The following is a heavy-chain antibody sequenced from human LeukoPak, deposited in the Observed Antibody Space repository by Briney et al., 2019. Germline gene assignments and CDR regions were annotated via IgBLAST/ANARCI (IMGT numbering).Heavy chain of an antibody. CDR2: IYYSVST. D-gene: IGHD6-13*01. Sequence: SETLSLTCTVSGGSISSSSYCWGWIRQPPGKGLEWIGHIYYSVSTYYNPSLKSRVTISVDTSKNQFSLKLSSVTAADTAVYYCARQAKPYSSSWYYFDYWGQGTLVTVSS. V-gene: IGHV4-39*01. CDR1: GGSISSSSYC. J-gene: IGHJ4*02. CDR3: ARQAKPYSSSWYYFDY.